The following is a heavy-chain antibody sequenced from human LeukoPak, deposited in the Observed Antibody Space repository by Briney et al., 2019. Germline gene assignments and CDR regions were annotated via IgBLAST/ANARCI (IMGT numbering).Heavy chain of an antibody. CDR3: ARAGYCSSTGCYREFDY. Sequence: PGGSLRLSCAASGFTFSTYTMHWVRQAPGKGLEWVAVISYDGSNKYYADSVKGRFTISRDNSKNTLYLQMNSLRAEDSAVYYCARAGYCSSTGCYREFDYWGQGTLVTVSS. CDR1: GFTFSTYT. V-gene: IGHV3-30-3*01. J-gene: IGHJ4*02. D-gene: IGHD2-2*02. CDR2: ISYDGSNK.